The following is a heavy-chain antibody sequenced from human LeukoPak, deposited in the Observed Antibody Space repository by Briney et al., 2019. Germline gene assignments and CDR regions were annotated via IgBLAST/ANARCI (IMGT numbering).Heavy chain of an antibody. J-gene: IGHJ6*03. CDR1: GGAFSSYA. D-gene: IGHD4-11*01. V-gene: IGHV1-69*05. CDR2: IIPIFGTA. Sequence: SSVKVSCKASGGAFSSYAISWVRQAPGQGLEWMGGIIPIFGTANYAQKFQGRVTITTDESTSTAYIELSSLRSEDTAVYYCARKSNSLDYYYYYMDVWGKGTTVTVSS. CDR3: ARKSNSLDYYYYYMDV.